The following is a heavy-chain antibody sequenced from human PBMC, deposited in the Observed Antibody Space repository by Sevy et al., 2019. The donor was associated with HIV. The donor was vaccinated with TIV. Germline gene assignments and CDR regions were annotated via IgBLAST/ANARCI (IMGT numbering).Heavy chain of an antibody. D-gene: IGHD2-2*01. V-gene: IGHV4-34*01. J-gene: IGHJ3*02. Sequence: SETLSLTCAVYGGSFSGYYWSWIRQPPGKGLEWIGEINHTGSTNYKPSLKSRVTISADTSKNQFSLKLSSVTAADTAVYYCAIHCGTTNCFYAFDIWGQGTMVTVSS. CDR2: INHTGST. CDR1: GGSFSGYY. CDR3: AIHCGTTNCFYAFDI.